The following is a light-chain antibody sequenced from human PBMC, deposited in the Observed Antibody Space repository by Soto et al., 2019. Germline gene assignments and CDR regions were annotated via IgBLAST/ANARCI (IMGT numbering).Light chain of an antibody. J-gene: IGKJ1*01. CDR1: QSVSSN. CDR3: QQYNDSPPT. Sequence: EILITHSPATLSLPPVQRATLSCRASQSVSSNLAWYQQKPGRAPRLLIYGASTRATGMPARFSGSGSGTEFTLTISSLQSEDFAVYYCQQYNDSPPTFGQGTKVDIK. V-gene: IGKV3-15*01. CDR2: GAS.